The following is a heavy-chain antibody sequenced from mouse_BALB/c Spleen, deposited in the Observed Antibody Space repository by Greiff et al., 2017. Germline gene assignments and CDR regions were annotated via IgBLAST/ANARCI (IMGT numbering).Heavy chain of an antibody. Sequence: EVMLVESGGGLVKPGGSLKLSCAASGFAFSSYDMSWVRQTPEKRLEWVAYISSGGGSTYYPDTVKGRFTISRDNAKNTLYLQMSSLKSEDTAMYYCARHEITTVEFAYWGQGTLVTVSA. CDR3: ARHEITTVEFAY. J-gene: IGHJ3*01. CDR1: GFAFSSYD. D-gene: IGHD1-1*01. V-gene: IGHV5-12-1*01. CDR2: ISSGGGST.